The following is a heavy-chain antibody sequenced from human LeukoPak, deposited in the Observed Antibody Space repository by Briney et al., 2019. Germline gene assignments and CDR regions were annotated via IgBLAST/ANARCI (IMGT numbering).Heavy chain of an antibody. CDR1: GFTFSSYS. CDR2: ISSSSSYI. J-gene: IGHJ4*02. CDR3: ARERAASGDHGDYDRDY. Sequence: GGSLRLSCAASGFTFSSYSMNWVRQAPGKGLEWVSSISSSSSYIYYADSVKGRFTISRDNAKNSLYLQMNSLRAEDTAVYYCARERAASGDHGDYDRDYWGQGTLVTVSS. V-gene: IGHV3-21*01. D-gene: IGHD4-17*01.